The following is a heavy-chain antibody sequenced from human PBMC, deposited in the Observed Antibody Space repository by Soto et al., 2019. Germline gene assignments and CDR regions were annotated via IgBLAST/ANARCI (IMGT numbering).Heavy chain of an antibody. V-gene: IGHV1-2*04. CDR2: INPNSGGT. CDR1: GYTFTDYY. CDR3: ARSSVYYYDSSGYFLFDP. Sequence: GASVKVSCKASGYTFTDYYVHWVRQAPGQGLEWMGWINPNSGGTNYAQKFQGWVTMTRDTSISTAYMELSRLRSDDTAVYYCARSSVYYYDSSGYFLFDPWGQGTLVTVSS. J-gene: IGHJ5*02. D-gene: IGHD3-22*01.